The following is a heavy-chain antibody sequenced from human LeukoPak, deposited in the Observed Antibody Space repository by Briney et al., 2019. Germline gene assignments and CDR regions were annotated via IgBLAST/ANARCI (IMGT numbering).Heavy chain of an antibody. J-gene: IGHJ5*02. Sequence: SETLSLTCTASGGSISSGGYYWSWIRQPPGKGLEWIGYIYHSGSTYYNPSLKSRVTISVDRSKNQFSLKLSSVTAADTAVYYCARVSSVRLGQENWFDPWGQGTLVTVSS. D-gene: IGHD6-6*01. CDR1: GGSISSGGYY. V-gene: IGHV4-30-2*01. CDR3: ARVSSVRLGQENWFDP. CDR2: IYHSGST.